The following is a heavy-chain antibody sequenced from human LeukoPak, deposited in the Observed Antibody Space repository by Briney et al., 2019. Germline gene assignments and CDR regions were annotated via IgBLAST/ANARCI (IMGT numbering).Heavy chain of an antibody. CDR2: INPSGGST. CDR3: ARDQGGYDARFDY. Sequence: GASVKVSCTASGYTFTSYYMHWVRQAPGQGLEWMGIINPSGGSTSYAQKFQGRVTMTRDTSTSTVYMGLSSLRSEDTAVYYCARDQGGYDARFDYWGQGTLVTVSS. J-gene: IGHJ4*02. CDR1: GYTFTSYY. V-gene: IGHV1-46*03. D-gene: IGHD5-12*01.